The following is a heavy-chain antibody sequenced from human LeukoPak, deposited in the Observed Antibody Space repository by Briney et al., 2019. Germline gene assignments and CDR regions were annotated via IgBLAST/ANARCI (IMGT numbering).Heavy chain of an antibody. CDR3: AKPYYYDSSGYCFGD. D-gene: IGHD3-22*01. CDR2: MNSDGSST. Sequence: GGSLRLSCAASGFTFSSYWMHWVRQAPGKGLVWVSRMNSDGSSTSYADSVKGRFTISRDNAKNTLYLQMNSLRAEDTAVYYFAKPYYYDSSGYCFGDWAQRTLVTVSS. J-gene: IGHJ4*02. V-gene: IGHV3-74*01. CDR1: GFTFSSYW.